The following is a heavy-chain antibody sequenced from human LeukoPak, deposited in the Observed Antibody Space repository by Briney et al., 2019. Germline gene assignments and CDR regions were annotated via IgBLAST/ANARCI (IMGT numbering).Heavy chain of an antibody. CDR2: ISSSSSYI. CDR3: ARDCSSTSCYSWIDY. Sequence: PWGSLRLSCAASGFTFSSYSMDWVRQGPGKGLEWVSSISSSSSYIYYADSVKGRFTISRDNAKNSLYLQMNSLRAEDTAVYYCARDCSSTSCYSWIDYWGQGTLVTVSS. J-gene: IGHJ4*02. CDR1: GFTFSSYS. V-gene: IGHV3-21*01. D-gene: IGHD2-2*02.